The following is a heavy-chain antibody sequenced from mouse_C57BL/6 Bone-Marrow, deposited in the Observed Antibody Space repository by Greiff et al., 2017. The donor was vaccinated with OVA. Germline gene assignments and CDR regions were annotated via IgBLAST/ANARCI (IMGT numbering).Heavy chain of an antibody. V-gene: IGHV1-69*01. CDR3: ARWGLPGGMDD. J-gene: IGHJ4*01. CDR1: GYTFTSYW. Sequence: QVQLQQPGAELVMPGASVKLSCKASGYTFTSYWMHWVKQRPGQGLEWIGEIDPSDSYTNYNQKFKGKSTLTVDKSSSTAYMQLSSLTSEDSAVYYCARWGLPGGMDDWGQGTSVTVSS. CDR2: IDPSDSYT. D-gene: IGHD2-10*01.